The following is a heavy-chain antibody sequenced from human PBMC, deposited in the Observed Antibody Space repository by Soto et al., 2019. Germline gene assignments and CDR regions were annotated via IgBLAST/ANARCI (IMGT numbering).Heavy chain of an antibody. Sequence: GASVKVSCKASGYTFTTYSMHWVRQAPGQRLEWMGWISAGNGNTEHAQKFQGRVTMTTDTSTSTAYMELRSLRSDDTAVYYCAREVYDYARWFDPWGQGTLVTVSS. D-gene: IGHD3-16*01. CDR1: GYTFTTYS. V-gene: IGHV1-3*01. J-gene: IGHJ5*02. CDR2: ISAGNGNT. CDR3: AREVYDYARWFDP.